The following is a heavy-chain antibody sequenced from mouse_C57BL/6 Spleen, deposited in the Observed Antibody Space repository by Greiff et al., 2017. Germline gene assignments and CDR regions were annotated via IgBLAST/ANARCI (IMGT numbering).Heavy chain of an antibody. CDR3: ARSGDGKSLAWFAY. CDR1: GYTFTSYW. CDR2: IDPSDSET. Sequence: QVQLKQPGAELVRPGSSVKLSCKASGYTFTSYWMHWVKQRPIQGLEWIGNIDPSDSETHYNQKFKDKATLTVDKSSGTAYMQLSSLTSEDSAVYYGARSGDGKSLAWFAYWGQGTLVTVSA. D-gene: IGHD2-1*01. V-gene: IGHV1-52*01. J-gene: IGHJ3*01.